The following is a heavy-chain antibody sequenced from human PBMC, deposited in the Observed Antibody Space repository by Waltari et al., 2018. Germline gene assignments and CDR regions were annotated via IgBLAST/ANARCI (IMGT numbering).Heavy chain of an antibody. CDR2: ISSTSGTI. V-gene: IGHV3-48*04. Sequence: EVQVVESGGGLVQPGGSLRLSCAASGFRFSTYDMNWVCQAPGKGLEWVSEISSTSGTIYYADSVKGRFTISRDNAKNSLYLQMNSLRAEDTAVYYCSRSKLGRTTFDYWGQGTLVTVSS. CDR1: GFRFSTYD. CDR3: SRSKLGRTTFDY. D-gene: IGHD7-27*01. J-gene: IGHJ4*02.